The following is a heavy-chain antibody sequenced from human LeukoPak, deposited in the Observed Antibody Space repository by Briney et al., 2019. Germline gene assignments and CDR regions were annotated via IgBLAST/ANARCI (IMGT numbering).Heavy chain of an antibody. J-gene: IGHJ4*02. V-gene: IGHV4-61*02. CDR1: GGSISSGSYY. D-gene: IGHD4-11*01. CDR2: IYTSGST. Sequence: SETLSLTCTVSGGSISSGSYYWSWIRQPAGKGLEWIGRIYTSGSTYYNPSLKSRVTISVDTSKNQFSLKLSSVTAADTAVYYCARDRFYSNYFDYWGQGTLVTVSS. CDR3: ARDRFYSNYFDY.